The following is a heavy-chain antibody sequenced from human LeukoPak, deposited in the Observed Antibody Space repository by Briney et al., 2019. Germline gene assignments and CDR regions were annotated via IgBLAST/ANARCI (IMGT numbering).Heavy chain of an antibody. D-gene: IGHD5-18*01. Sequence: SQTLSLTCAISGDSVSSNSATWNWIRQSPSRGLEWLGRTYYRSKWYNDYAVSVKSRITISPDTSKNQFSLLLNSVTPEDTAVYYCARAGSYGYYWYFDLWGRGTLATVSS. CDR1: GDSVSSNSAT. CDR3: ARAGSYGYYWYFDL. V-gene: IGHV6-1*01. J-gene: IGHJ2*01. CDR2: TYYRSKWYN.